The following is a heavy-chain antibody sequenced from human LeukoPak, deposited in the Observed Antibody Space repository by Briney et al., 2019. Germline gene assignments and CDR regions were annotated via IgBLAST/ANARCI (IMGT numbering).Heavy chain of an antibody. CDR1: GGSISSYY. CDR2: IYYSGST. V-gene: IGHV4-59*01. Sequence: SETLSLTCTVSGGSISSYYWSWIRQPPGKGLEWIGYIYYSGSTNYDPSLKSRVTISVDTSKNQFSLKLSSVTAADTAVYYCARWSSFYYYYMDVWGKGTTVTVSS. CDR3: ARWSSFYYYYMDV. D-gene: IGHD6-13*01. J-gene: IGHJ6*03.